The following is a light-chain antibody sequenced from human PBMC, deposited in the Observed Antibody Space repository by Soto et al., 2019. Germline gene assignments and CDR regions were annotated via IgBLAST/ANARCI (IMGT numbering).Light chain of an antibody. V-gene: IGKV3-20*01. CDR1: QRVSARY. CDR2: GAS. Sequence: IVLTQSPGTLSLSPGDRATLSFIASQRVSARYLAWYHQKPGQAPRLLIFGASDRATGIPDRFSGSGSGTDFTLTIDRLEPEDFAMYYCQQYSDSPPTFGQGTKVDIK. J-gene: IGKJ1*01. CDR3: QQYSDSPPT.